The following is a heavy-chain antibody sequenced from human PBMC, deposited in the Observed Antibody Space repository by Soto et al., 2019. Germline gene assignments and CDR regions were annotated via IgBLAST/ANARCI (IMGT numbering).Heavy chain of an antibody. V-gene: IGHV1-69*13. J-gene: IGHJ6*02. CDR1: GGTFSSYA. D-gene: IGHD4-17*01. CDR2: IIPIFGTA. Sequence: SVKVSCKASGGTFSSYAISWVRQAPGQGLEWMGGIIPIFGTANYAQKFQGRVTITADESTSTAYMELSSLRSEDTAVYYCARVGDYGGNRNYYYYGMDVWGQGTTVTVSS. CDR3: ARVGDYGGNRNYYYYGMDV.